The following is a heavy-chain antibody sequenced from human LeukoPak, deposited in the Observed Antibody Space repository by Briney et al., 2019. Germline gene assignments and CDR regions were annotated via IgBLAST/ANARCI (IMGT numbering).Heavy chain of an antibody. CDR3: ARGPYCSSTSCYHYYYYYMDV. CDR2: INPNSGGT. J-gene: IGHJ6*03. V-gene: IGHV1-2*02. Sequence: VASVTVSCKASGYTFTGYYMHWVRQAPGQGLEWMGWINPNSGGTNYAQKFQGRVTMTRDTSISTAYMELSRLRSDDTAVYYCARGPYCSSTSCYHYYYYYMDVWGKGTTVTISS. CDR1: GYTFTGYY. D-gene: IGHD2-2*01.